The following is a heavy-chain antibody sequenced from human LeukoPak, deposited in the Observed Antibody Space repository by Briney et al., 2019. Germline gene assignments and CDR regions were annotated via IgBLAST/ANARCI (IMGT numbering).Heavy chain of an antibody. CDR2: IYHSGSA. D-gene: IGHD1-26*01. Sequence: SETLSLTCAVSGDSINNTIWWSWVRQPPGKGLEWIGEIYHSGSANYNPFLKSRVTIFVDKSKNQFSLKLSSVTAADTAVYYCARSRPKWDQEPNFDYWGQGTLVTVSS. J-gene: IGHJ4*02. CDR1: GDSINNTIW. CDR3: ARSRPKWDQEPNFDY. V-gene: IGHV4-4*02.